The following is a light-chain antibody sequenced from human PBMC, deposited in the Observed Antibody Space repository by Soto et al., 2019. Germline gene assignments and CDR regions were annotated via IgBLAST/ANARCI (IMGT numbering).Light chain of an antibody. V-gene: IGKV3-11*01. J-gene: IGKJ3*01. CDR3: QQRSNWIFT. Sequence: EIVLTQSPATLSLSPGERATLSCRASQGVSTFLAWYQQKPGQAPRLLIYDASNRATGIPARFSGSGSGTDFTLTISSLEREDFAVYYCQQRSNWIFTFGPGTKVDMK. CDR1: QGVSTF. CDR2: DAS.